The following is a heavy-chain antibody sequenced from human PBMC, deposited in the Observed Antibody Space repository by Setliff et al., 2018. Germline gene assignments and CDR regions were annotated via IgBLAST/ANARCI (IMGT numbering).Heavy chain of an antibody. V-gene: IGHV3-7*01. CDR1: GFTFSDYY. CDR3: AKDLVSIDYVYFFDS. D-gene: IGHD4-17*01. J-gene: IGHJ4*02. CDR2: IEPDGNKK. Sequence: GGSLRLSCAASGFTFSDYYMSWIRQAPGKGLEWVATIEPDGNKKFYLDSVKGRFTISRDNAKNSLSLQMNSLRAEDTAVYYCAKDLVSIDYVYFFDSWGQGSLVTVSS.